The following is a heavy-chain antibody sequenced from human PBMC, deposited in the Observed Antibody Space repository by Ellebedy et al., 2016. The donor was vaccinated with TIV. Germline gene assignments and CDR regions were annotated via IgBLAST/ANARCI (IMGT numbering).Heavy chain of an antibody. CDR2: ISASGGSK. CDR1: GFTFRSYV. V-gene: IGHV3-23*01. CDR3: ARGVGAAVDNWFDP. J-gene: IGHJ5*02. D-gene: IGHD6-13*01. Sequence: GGSLRLSCTVSGFTFRSYVMSWVRQAPGKGLEWVSAISASGGSKYYADSVKGRFSISRDNSKNTLYLQISSLRPEDTAVFYRARGVGAAVDNWFDPWGQGTLVTVSS.